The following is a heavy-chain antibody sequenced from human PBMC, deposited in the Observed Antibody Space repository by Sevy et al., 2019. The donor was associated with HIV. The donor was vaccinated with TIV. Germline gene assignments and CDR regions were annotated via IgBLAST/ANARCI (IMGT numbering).Heavy chain of an antibody. CDR2: IYHSGST. Sequence: SETLSLTCAVSGGSISSGGYSWSWIRQPPGKGLEWIGYIYHSGSTYYNPSLKSRVTISVDRSKNQFSLKLSSVTAADTAMYYCARALVMYYYDSSGWGWFDPWGQGTLVTVSS. V-gene: IGHV4-30-2*01. CDR3: ARALVMYYYDSSGWGWFDP. D-gene: IGHD3-22*01. J-gene: IGHJ5*02. CDR1: GGSISSGGYS.